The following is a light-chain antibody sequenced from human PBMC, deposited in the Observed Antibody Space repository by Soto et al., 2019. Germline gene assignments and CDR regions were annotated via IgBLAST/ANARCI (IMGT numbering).Light chain of an antibody. CDR2: DAY. J-gene: IGKJ2*01. Sequence: DIQMTQSTSSLSASVGDRVTITCRASQTISTYLNWYQQKPGKAPRLLIYDAYSLLSGVPSRFSGSGSGTDFTLTIASLQPEDFSTYYCQQSDSTPYSFGQGTKVEI. CDR3: QQSDSTPYS. V-gene: IGKV1-39*01. CDR1: QTISTY.